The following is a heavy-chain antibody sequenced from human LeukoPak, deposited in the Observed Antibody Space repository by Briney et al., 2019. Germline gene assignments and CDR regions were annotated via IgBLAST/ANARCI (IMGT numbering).Heavy chain of an antibody. CDR3: AREPVPQDYGDTVNAYDL. D-gene: IGHD4-17*01. V-gene: IGHV4-34*01. CDR1: GGSLSGHY. CDR2: IRHDGRT. J-gene: IGHJ3*01. Sequence: SETLSLTCAVYGGSLSGHYWSWIRQSPGKGLEWIGDIRHDGRTKYSPSLKSRVSILLDTSKNEVSLRLTPVTAADTALYFCAREPVPQDYGDTVNAYDLWGQGTMVIVSS.